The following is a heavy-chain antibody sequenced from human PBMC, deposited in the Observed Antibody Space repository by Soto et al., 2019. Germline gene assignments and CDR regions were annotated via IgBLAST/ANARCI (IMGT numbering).Heavy chain of an antibody. D-gene: IGHD3-10*01. V-gene: IGHV4-31*03. J-gene: IGHJ4*02. CDR2: IYYSGST. CDR1: GGSISSGGYY. Sequence: PSETLSLTCTVSGGSISSGGYYWSWIRQHPGKGLEWIGYIYYSGSTYYNPSLKSRGTISVDTSKNKFSLKLSSVTAADTAVYYCARVHYYGSGSYYALDYWGQGTLVTVSS. CDR3: ARVHYYGSGSYYALDY.